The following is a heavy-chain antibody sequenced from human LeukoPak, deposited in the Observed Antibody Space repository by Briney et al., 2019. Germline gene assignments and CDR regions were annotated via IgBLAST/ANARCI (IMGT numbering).Heavy chain of an antibody. CDR3: AAGPARAGVPDY. V-gene: IGHV1-69*04. J-gene: IGHJ4*02. CDR2: IIPILGIA. Sequence: ASVKVSCKASGGTFSSYAISWVRQAPGQGLEWMGRIIPILGIANYAQKFQGRVTITADKSTSTAYMELSSLRSEDTAVYYCAAGPARAGVPDYWGQGTLVTVSS. CDR1: GGTFSSYA.